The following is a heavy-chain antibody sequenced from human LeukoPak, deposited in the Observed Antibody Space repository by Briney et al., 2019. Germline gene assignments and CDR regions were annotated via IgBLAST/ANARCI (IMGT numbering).Heavy chain of an antibody. V-gene: IGHV1-69*01. CDR3: ARGRDPRDDAFDI. CDR2: IIPIFGTA. D-gene: IGHD5-24*01. Sequence: SVKVSCKASGGTFSSYAISWVRQAPGQGLEWMGGIIPIFGTANYAQKFQGRVTITADESTSTAYMELSSLRSEDTAVYYCARGRDPRDDAFDIWGQGTMVTVSS. J-gene: IGHJ3*02. CDR1: GGTFSSYA.